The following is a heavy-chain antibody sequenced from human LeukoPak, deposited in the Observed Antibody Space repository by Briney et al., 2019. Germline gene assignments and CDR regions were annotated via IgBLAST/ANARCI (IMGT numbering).Heavy chain of an antibody. CDR3: ASNAGYCSSTSCYPGGFDY. D-gene: IGHD2-2*01. J-gene: IGHJ4*02. CDR2: IDPSDSYT. Sequence: GESLKISFKGSGYSFTSYWISWVRQMPGKGLEWMGRIDPSDSYTNYSPSFQGHVTISADKSISTAYLQWSSLKASDTAMYYCASNAGYCSSTSCYPGGFDYWGQGTLVTVSS. CDR1: GYSFTSYW. V-gene: IGHV5-10-1*01.